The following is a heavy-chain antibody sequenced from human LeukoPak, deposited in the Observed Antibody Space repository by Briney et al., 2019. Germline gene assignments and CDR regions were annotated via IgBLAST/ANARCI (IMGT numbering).Heavy chain of an antibody. Sequence: SETLSLTCTVSGGSISSYYWSWIRQPPGKGLEWIGYIYYSGSTNYNPSLKSRVTISVDTSKNQFFLKLSSVTAADTAVYYCASLTIGMTGPPGDAFDIWGQGTMVTVSS. J-gene: IGHJ3*02. CDR1: GGSISSYY. CDR2: IYYSGST. D-gene: IGHD3-9*01. CDR3: ASLTIGMTGPPGDAFDI. V-gene: IGHV4-59*08.